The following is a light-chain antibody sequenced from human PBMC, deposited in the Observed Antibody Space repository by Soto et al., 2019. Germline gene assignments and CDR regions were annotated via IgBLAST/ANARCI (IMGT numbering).Light chain of an antibody. V-gene: IGLV2-14*01. CDR3: QSYHSSLSGYV. J-gene: IGLJ1*01. CDR2: EVS. CDR1: SSDIGVYNS. Sequence: QSVLTQPASVSGSLGQSITISCTGTSSDIGVYNSVSWDQYHPGKVPRLLIFEVSDRPSGVSNRFSGSKSGNTASLTISGLQAEDEGDYYCQSYHSSLSGYVFGTGTKPPS.